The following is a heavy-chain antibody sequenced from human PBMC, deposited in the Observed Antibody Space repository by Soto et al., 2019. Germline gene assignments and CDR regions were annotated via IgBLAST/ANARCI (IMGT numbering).Heavy chain of an antibody. Sequence: PSETLSLTCAVYGGSFSGYYWSWIRQPPGKGLEWIGEINHSGSTNYNPSLKSRVTISVDTSKNQFSLKLSSVTAADTAVYYCARERRKYYYDSSGYYAKTWYYYGMDVWGQGTTVTVS. CDR3: ARERRKYYYDSSGYYAKTWYYYGMDV. CDR1: GGSFSGYY. D-gene: IGHD3-22*01. CDR2: INHSGST. V-gene: IGHV4-34*01. J-gene: IGHJ6*02.